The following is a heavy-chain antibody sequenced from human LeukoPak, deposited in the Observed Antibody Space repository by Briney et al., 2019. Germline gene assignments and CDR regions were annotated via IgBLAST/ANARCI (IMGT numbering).Heavy chain of an antibody. J-gene: IGHJ6*03. CDR1: GFTFSSYE. V-gene: IGHV3-21*01. CDR2: ISSSSSYI. Sequence: GGSLRLSCAASGFTFSSYEMNWVRQAPGKGLEWVSSISSSSSYIYYADSVKGRFTISRDNAKNSLYLQMNSLRAEDTAVYYCAREKEFGELSPSHPKYYYYYYMDAWGKGTTVTISS. D-gene: IGHD3-10*01. CDR3: AREKEFGELSPSHPKYYYYYYMDA.